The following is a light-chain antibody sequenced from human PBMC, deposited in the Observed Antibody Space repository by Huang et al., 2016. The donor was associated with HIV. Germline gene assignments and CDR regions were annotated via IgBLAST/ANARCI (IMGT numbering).Light chain of an antibody. V-gene: IGKV1-39*01. CDR2: TAS. J-gene: IGKJ1*01. CDR3: QQSFSVPRT. Sequence: DIQMTQSPPSLSASVGDRVTFPCRANQTISKSLNWYQQKPGKAPNLQIYTASTLESGVPSRFSGSGSGSRFTLNITNLQPEDFATYYCQQSFSVPRTFG. CDR1: QTISKS.